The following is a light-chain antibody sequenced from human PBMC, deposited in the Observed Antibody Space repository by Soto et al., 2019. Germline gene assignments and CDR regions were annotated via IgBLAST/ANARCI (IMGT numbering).Light chain of an antibody. V-gene: IGKV3-11*01. CDR1: QSVNNY. Sequence: EIVLTQSPGTLSLSPGERATLSCRASQSVNNYLAWYQQKPGQAPRLLIYDTPDRATGIPARFSGSGSGTDFTLTISSLEPEDFAVFYCQQRSIWPWTFGQGTKVDIK. J-gene: IGKJ1*01. CDR3: QQRSIWPWT. CDR2: DTP.